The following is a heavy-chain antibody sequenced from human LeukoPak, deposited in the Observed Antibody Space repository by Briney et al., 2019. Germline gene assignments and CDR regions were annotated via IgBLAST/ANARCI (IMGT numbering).Heavy chain of an antibody. J-gene: IGHJ4*02. D-gene: IGHD2-2*01. Sequence: ASVKVSCKASGGTFSSYAISWARQAPGQGLEWMGGIIPIFGTANYAQKFQGRVTITTDESTSTAYMELSSLRSEDTAVYYCAANRVVPAAMFDYWGQGTLVTVSS. V-gene: IGHV1-69*05. CDR1: GGTFSSYA. CDR2: IIPIFGTA. CDR3: AANRVVPAAMFDY.